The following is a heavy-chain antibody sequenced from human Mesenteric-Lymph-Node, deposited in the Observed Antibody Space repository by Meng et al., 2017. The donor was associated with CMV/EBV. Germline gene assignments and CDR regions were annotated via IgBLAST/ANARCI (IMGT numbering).Heavy chain of an antibody. CDR1: GVTVSSNY. Sequence: GGSLRLSCAASGVTVSSNYMSWVRQAPGKGLEWVSVIYSGGDTYYADSVKGRFTISRDNSKNTVYLQINSLRAEDTAVYYCTRVAFSVPHGYDSEIEYGLDVWGQGTSVTVSS. CDR3: TRVAFSVPHGYDSEIEYGLDV. J-gene: IGHJ6*02. D-gene: IGHD3-10*01. V-gene: IGHV3-53*05. CDR2: IYSGGDT.